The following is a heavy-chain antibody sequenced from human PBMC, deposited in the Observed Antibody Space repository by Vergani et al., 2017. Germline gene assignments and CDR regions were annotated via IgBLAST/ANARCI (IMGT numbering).Heavy chain of an antibody. Sequence: EVQLLESGGGLVQPGGSLRLSCAASGFTFSSYAMSWVRQAPGKGLEWVSAISGSGGSTYYADSVKGRFTISRDNSKKTLYLPMNSLRAEVKSVYYCAKDLSEQWLVKSYWGQGTLVTFSS. V-gene: IGHV3-23*01. J-gene: IGHJ4*02. CDR2: ISGSGGST. D-gene: IGHD6-19*01. CDR1: GFTFSSYA. CDR3: AKDLSEQWLVKSY.